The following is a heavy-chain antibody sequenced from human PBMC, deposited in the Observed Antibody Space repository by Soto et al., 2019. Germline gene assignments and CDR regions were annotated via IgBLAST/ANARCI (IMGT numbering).Heavy chain of an antibody. Sequence: SETLSLTCTVSGGSISSGANYWSWIRQLPGKGLEWIGSIYYSGSTYYNPSLKSRVTISVDTSKEQFSLELYSVTAADTAVYYCARHSITATTFDDWGQGTLVTVS. CDR1: GGSISSGANY. V-gene: IGHV4-31*03. D-gene: IGHD1-20*01. CDR3: ARHSITATTFDD. J-gene: IGHJ4*02. CDR2: IYYSGST.